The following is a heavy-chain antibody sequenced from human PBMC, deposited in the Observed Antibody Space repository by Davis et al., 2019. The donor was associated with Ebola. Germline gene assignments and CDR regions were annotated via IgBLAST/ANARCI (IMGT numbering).Heavy chain of an antibody. D-gene: IGHD5-12*01. Sequence: PGGSLRLSCAASGFTFSSYWMSWVRQAPGKGLEWVGRIRSKANSYATAYAASVKGRFTISRDDSKNTAYLQMNSLKTEDTAVYYCTSNHVDIVAGDYWGQGTLVTVSS. CDR2: IRSKANSYAT. J-gene: IGHJ4*02. V-gene: IGHV3-73*01. CDR1: GFTFSSYW. CDR3: TSNHVDIVAGDY.